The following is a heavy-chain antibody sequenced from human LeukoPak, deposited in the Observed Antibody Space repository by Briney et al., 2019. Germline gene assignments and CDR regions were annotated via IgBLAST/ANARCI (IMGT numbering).Heavy chain of an antibody. CDR3: AKAVGVGSGSYWDY. D-gene: IGHD3-10*01. V-gene: IGHV3-23*01. J-gene: IGHJ4*02. CDR1: GCTFSSYA. CDR2: ISGSGGST. Sequence: PGGSLRLSCVASGCTFSSYAMNWVRQAPGKGLEWVSIISGSGGSTYYADSVKGRFTISRDNFENTLYLQMDSLRAEDTALYYCAKAVGVGSGSYWDYWGQGILVTVSS.